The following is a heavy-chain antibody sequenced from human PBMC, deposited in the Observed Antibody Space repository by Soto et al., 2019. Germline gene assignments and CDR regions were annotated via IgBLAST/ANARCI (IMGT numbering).Heavy chain of an antibody. CDR2: ISYSGST. CDR1: GGSISSYY. D-gene: IGHD3-22*01. V-gene: IGHV4-59*01. Sequence: QVQLQESGPGLVKPSETLSLTCTVSGGSISSYYWSWIRQPPGKGLEWIGYISYSGSTNYNPSLKHRLTIAVDPPKIQFSLKLRSVTAADTAVYYCARVGSDCDSSGYDHGDAPQYCHPWGQGTLDAFSS. CDR3: ARVGSDCDSSGYDHGDAPQYCHP. J-gene: IGHJ1*01.